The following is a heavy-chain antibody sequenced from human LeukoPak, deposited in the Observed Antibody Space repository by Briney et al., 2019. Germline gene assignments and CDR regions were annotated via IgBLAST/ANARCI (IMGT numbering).Heavy chain of an antibody. CDR1: GFTSSSYA. J-gene: IGHJ4*02. CDR3: AKDSGRVTMIVVVITPDYFDY. V-gene: IGHV3-23*01. D-gene: IGHD3-22*01. CDR2: ISGSGGST. Sequence: GGSLRLSCAASGFTSSSYAMTWVRQAPGKGLEWVSAISGSGGSTYYADSVKGRFTISRDNSKNTLYLQMNSLRAEDTAVYYCAKDSGRVTMIVVVITPDYFDYWGQGTLVTVSS.